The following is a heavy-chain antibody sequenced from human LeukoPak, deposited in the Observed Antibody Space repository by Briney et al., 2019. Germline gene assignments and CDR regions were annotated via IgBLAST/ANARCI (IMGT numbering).Heavy chain of an antibody. J-gene: IGHJ4*02. D-gene: IGHD3-22*01. Sequence: ASVKVSCKASGYTFTGYYMHWVRQAPGQGLEWMGRINPNSGGTNYAQKFQGRVTMTRDTSISTAYMELSSLRSEDTAVYYCAAVRHYYDSSGYPLFEDWGQGTLVTVSS. CDR1: GYTFTGYY. V-gene: IGHV1-2*06. CDR2: INPNSGGT. CDR3: AAVRHYYDSSGYPLFED.